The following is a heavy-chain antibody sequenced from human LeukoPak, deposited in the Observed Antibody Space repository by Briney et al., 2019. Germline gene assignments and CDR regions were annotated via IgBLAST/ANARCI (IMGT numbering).Heavy chain of an antibody. V-gene: IGHV4-39*07. CDR3: AVGHYYHSSGYLFDY. CDR1: GGSISSSSYY. D-gene: IGHD3-22*01. J-gene: IGHJ4*02. CDR2: IYYRGST. Sequence: PSETLSLTCTVSGGSISSSSYYWSWIRQPPGKGLEWIGNIYYRGSTYYNPSLKSRVTISVDTSKNQFSLKLSSVPAADTAVYYCAVGHYYHSSGYLFDYWGQGTLVTVSS.